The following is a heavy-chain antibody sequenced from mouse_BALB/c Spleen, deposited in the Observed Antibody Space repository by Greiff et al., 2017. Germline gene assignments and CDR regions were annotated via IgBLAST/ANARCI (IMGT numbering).Heavy chain of an antibody. J-gene: IGHJ3*01. D-gene: IGHD2-4*01. CDR3: AKDDYDAAWFAY. V-gene: IGHV3-2*02. Sequence: EVKVEESGPGLVKPSQSLSLTCTVTGYSITSDYAWNWIRQFPGNKLEWMGYISYSGSTSYNPSLKSRISITRDTSKNQFFLQLNSVTTEDTATYYCAKDDYDAAWFAYGGQGTLVTVSA. CDR2: ISYSGST. CDR1: GYSITSDYA.